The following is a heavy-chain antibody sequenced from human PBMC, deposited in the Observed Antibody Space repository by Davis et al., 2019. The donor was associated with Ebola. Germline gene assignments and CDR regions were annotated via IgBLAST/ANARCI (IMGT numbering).Heavy chain of an antibody. CDR1: GGSFSGYY. CDR2: ISGSGGST. V-gene: IGHV3-23*01. Sequence: ETLSLTCAVYGGSFSGYYWSWVRQAPGKGLEWVSGISGSGGSTYYADSVKGRFTISRDNSKNTLYLQMNSLRAEDTAVYYCAKTWGAVVPAAFDYWGQGTLVTVSS. CDR3: AKTWGAVVPAAFDY. J-gene: IGHJ4*02. D-gene: IGHD2-2*01.